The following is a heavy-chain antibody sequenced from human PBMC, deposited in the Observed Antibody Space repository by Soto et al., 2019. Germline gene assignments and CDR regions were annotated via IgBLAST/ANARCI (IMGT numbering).Heavy chain of an antibody. CDR2: IDIGGNT. D-gene: IGHD2-2*01. V-gene: IGHV3-66*01. Sequence: EVQVVESGGGLVQPGGSLRLSCAASGFSVTNNYMNWVRQAPGKGLEWVSIIDIGGNTYYADSVKDRFTISRDNSRNTLYLHMDSLRAEDTAVYYCARGRGSTGYLGREHYFDYWGQGTLVTGSP. CDR1: GFSVTNNY. J-gene: IGHJ4*02. CDR3: ARGRGSTGYLGREHYFDY.